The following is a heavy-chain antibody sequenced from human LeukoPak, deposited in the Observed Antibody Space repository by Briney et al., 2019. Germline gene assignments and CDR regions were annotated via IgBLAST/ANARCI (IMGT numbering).Heavy chain of an antibody. D-gene: IGHD6-13*01. V-gene: IGHV4-34*01. J-gene: IGHJ4*02. CDR1: GGSFSGYY. CDR3: ARAYGSTYYFDY. Sequence: PSETLSLTCAVYGGSFSGYYWSWIRQPPGKGLEWIGEINHSGSTNYNPSLKSRVTMSVDTSKNQFSLKLSSVTAADTAVYYCARAYGSTYYFDYWGQGTLVTVSS. CDR2: INHSGST.